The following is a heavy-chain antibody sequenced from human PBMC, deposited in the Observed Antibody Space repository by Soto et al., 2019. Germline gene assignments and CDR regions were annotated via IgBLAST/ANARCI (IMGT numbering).Heavy chain of an antibody. CDR3: AKEIAVAVATPPEY. CDR2: ISGSGGET. V-gene: IGHV3-23*01. D-gene: IGHD5-12*01. J-gene: IGHJ4*02. Sequence: EVQLLQSGGGLVQPGGSLRLSCTASGFIYSIYAMAWVRQAPGKGLEWVSAISGSGGETYYADSVKGRFTISRDNSKNTVYLQMTNLRAEDTAVYYCAKEIAVAVATPPEYWGQGTLGTVSS. CDR1: GFIYSIYA.